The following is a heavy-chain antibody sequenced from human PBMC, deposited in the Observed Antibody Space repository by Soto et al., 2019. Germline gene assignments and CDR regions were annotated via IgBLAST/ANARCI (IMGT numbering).Heavy chain of an antibody. J-gene: IGHJ3*02. D-gene: IGHD6-19*01. Sequence: EVQLVESGGGLVKPGGSLRLSCAASGFTFSSYSMNWVRQAPGKGLEWVSSISSSSSYIYYADSVKGRFTISRDNAKNSLYLKMNSLRAEDTAVYYCARGRSGWYLGDAFDIWGQGTMVTVSS. CDR3: ARGRSGWYLGDAFDI. V-gene: IGHV3-21*01. CDR1: GFTFSSYS. CDR2: ISSSSSYI.